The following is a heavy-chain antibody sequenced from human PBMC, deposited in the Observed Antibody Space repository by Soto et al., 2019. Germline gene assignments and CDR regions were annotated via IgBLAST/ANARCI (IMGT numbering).Heavy chain of an antibody. V-gene: IGHV5-51*01. D-gene: IGHD6-13*01. CDR2: IYPGDSDT. CDR1: GYSFTSYW. CDR3: ARLSQQQLVFRTRRAFDI. J-gene: IGHJ3*02. Sequence: PGESLKISCKGSGYSFTSYWIGWVRQMPGKGLEWMGIIYPGDSDTRYSPSFQGQVTISADKSISTAYLQWSSLKASDTAMYYCARLSQQQLVFRTRRAFDIWGQGTMVTVSS.